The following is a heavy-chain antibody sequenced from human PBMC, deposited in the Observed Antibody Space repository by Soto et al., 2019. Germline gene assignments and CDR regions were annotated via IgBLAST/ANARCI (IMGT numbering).Heavy chain of an antibody. CDR2: IYYSGST. Sequence: SETLSLTCTVSGGSISSYYWSWIRQPPGKGLEWIGYIYYSGSTNYNPSLKSRVTISVDTSKNQFSLKLSSVTAADTAVYYCARLVISSSWYPGNWFHPWGRGTLVTVSS. J-gene: IGHJ5*02. V-gene: IGHV4-59*08. CDR1: GGSISSYY. CDR3: ARLVISSSWYPGNWFHP. D-gene: IGHD6-13*01.